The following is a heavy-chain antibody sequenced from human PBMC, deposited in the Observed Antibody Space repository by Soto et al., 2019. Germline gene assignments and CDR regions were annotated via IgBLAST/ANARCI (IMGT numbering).Heavy chain of an antibody. CDR1: GYTFTNYD. J-gene: IGHJ5*02. CDR3: ARGQVPAARQRGNWFGP. D-gene: IGHD2-2*01. CDR2: MNPNSGNT. V-gene: IGHV1-8*01. Sequence: QMQLVQSGAEVKKPGASVKVSCKASGYTFTNYDINWVRQTTGQGLEWMGWMNPNSGNTGYSQKFQGRVTMTRSTSISTAYMELSSLRAEDTAVYYCARGQVPAARQRGNWFGPWGQGTLVTVSS.